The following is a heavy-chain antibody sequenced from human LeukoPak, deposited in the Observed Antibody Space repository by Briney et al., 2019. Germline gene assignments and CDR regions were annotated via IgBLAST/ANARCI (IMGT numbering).Heavy chain of an antibody. J-gene: IGHJ6*02. CDR3: TRDLAAVPGPRMDV. CDR1: GFSFSSYY. CDR2: INPDGNER. D-gene: IGHD6-19*01. Sequence: GGSLRLSCAASGFSFSSYYMSWVRQAPGKGLEWVALINPDGNERYYVDSVKGRFTISRDNARNSLYLQMDGLRNDDTAMYFCTRDLAAVPGPRMDVWGQGTTVTVSS. V-gene: IGHV3-7*03.